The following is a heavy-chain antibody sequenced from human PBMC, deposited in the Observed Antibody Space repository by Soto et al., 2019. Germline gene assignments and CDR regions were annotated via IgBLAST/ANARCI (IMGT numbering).Heavy chain of an antibody. CDR1: GGSISSSSYY. Sequence: SETLSLTCTVSGGSISSSSYYWGWIRQPPGKGLEWIGSIYYSGSTYYNPSLKSRVTIPVDTSKNQFSLKLSSVTAADTAVYYCARAELRLYYYYYMDVWGKGTTVTVSS. J-gene: IGHJ6*03. CDR3: ARAELRLYYYYYMDV. D-gene: IGHD3-3*01. V-gene: IGHV4-39*01. CDR2: IYYSGST.